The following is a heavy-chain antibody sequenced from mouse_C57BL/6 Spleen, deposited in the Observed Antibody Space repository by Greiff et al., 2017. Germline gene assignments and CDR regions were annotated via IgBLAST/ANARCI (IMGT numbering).Heavy chain of an antibody. CDR2: ISYDGSN. CDR3: ARAGYDGSYYAMDY. J-gene: IGHJ4*01. D-gene: IGHD2-3*01. V-gene: IGHV3-6*01. CDR1: GYSITSGYY. Sequence: ESGPGLVKPSQSLSLTCSVTGYSITSGYYWNWIRQFPGNKLEWMGYISYDGSNNYNPSLKNRISITRDTSKNQFFLKLNSVTTEDTATYYCARAGYDGSYYAMDYWGQGTSVTVSS.